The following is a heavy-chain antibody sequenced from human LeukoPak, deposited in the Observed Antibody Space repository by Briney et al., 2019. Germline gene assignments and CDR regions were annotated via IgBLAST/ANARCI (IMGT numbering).Heavy chain of an antibody. CDR2: IKQDGSEK. CDR1: GFTFSSYW. D-gene: IGHD2-15*01. CDR3: ARDSISIVVVVAATPGPFGY. V-gene: IGHV3-7*01. Sequence: PGGSLRLSCAASGFTFSSYWMSWVRQAPGKGLEWVANIKQDGSEKYYVDSVKGRFTIPRDNAKNSLYLQMNSLRAEDTAVYYCARDSISIVVVVAATPGPFGYWGQGTLVTVSS. J-gene: IGHJ4*02.